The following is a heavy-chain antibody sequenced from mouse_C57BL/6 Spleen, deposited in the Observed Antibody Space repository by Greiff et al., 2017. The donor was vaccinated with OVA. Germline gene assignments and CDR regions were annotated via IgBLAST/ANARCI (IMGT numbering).Heavy chain of an antibody. J-gene: IGHJ2*01. V-gene: IGHV3-6*01. Sequence: EVKLMESGPGLVKPSQSLSLTCSVTGYSITSGYYWNWIRQFPGNKLEWMGYISYDGSNNYNPSLKNRISITRDTSKNQFFLKLNSVTTEDTATYYCARAVFDYWGQGTTLTVSS. CDR3: ARAVFDY. CDR1: GYSITSGYY. CDR2: ISYDGSN.